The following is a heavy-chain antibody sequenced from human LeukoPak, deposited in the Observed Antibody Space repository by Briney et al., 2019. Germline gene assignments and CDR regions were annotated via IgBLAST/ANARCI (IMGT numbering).Heavy chain of an antibody. Sequence: PGGSLRLSCSASGFSFSDYDMNWVRQAPGKGLEWVSAISGRFIYYGESVKGRFTISRDNAKNSLYLQMDSLGVEDTAVYYCGRAFPPLRTSSAGDLWGQGTLVIVSS. V-gene: IGHV3-69-1*02. CDR3: GRAFPPLRTSSAGDL. CDR1: GFSFSDYD. CDR2: ISGRFI. D-gene: IGHD3-16*01. J-gene: IGHJ1*01.